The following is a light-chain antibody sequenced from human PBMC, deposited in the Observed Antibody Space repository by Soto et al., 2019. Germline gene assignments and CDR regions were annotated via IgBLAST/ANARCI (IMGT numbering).Light chain of an antibody. V-gene: IGKV4-1*01. CDR1: HSLLANCNNKXX. CDR2: WAS. Sequence: DIVMTQSPDSLAVSLGGRATINCKSSHSLLANCNNKXXLAWYQHKPGQPPKMLILWASIRESGVPDRFSGSGSGTDFTLTISXLXAXXXXVXXXXXFFXPPFPFGQGTKLEIK. J-gene: IGKJ2*01. CDR3: XXFFXPPFP.